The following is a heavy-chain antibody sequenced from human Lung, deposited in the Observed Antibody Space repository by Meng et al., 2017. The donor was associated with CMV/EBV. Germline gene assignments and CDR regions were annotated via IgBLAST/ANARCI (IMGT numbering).Heavy chain of an antibody. CDR3: ARDIDRMDIVVVRSDDFDI. CDR2: IYYSWCT. D-gene: IGHD2-2*03. CDR1: GGSISSSSYY. V-gene: IGHV4-39*07. Sequence: SETLSLTCTVSGGSISSSSYYWGWIRQPPGKGLEWIWSIYYSWCTYYNPSLKSRVTISVDTSKNQFSLKLSSVTSADTAVYYCARDIDRMDIVVVRSDDFDIWGQGTMVTVSS. J-gene: IGHJ3*02.